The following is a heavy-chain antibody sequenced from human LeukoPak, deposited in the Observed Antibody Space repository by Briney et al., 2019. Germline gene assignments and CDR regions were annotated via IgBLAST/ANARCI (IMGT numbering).Heavy chain of an antibody. CDR2: VFHSGTP. CDR1: NYSINNGYY. Sequence: SETLSLNCAVSNYSINNGYYWGWIRQPPGKGLDWIGSVFHSGTPFYSPSFRSRLTISLDTSNNQFSLKLTSVTAEDAAVYYCAVSTDSFDYWGQGILVTVSS. J-gene: IGHJ4*02. CDR3: AVSTDSFDY. V-gene: IGHV4-38-2*01. D-gene: IGHD2-21*02.